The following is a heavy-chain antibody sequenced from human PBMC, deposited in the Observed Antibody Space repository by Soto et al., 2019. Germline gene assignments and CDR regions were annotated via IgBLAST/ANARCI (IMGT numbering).Heavy chain of an antibody. Sequence: GGSLRLSCAASGFSSSSFAMSWVRQGPGKGLEWVASISGSGGTTYHADSVKGRFTISRDNSKNTLSLQMNSLRAEDTAVYYCAKGYCSGGSCPMGFDPWGQGTLVTVPQ. D-gene: IGHD2-15*01. J-gene: IGHJ5*02. CDR3: AKGYCSGGSCPMGFDP. V-gene: IGHV3-23*01. CDR1: GFSSSSFA. CDR2: ISGSGGTT.